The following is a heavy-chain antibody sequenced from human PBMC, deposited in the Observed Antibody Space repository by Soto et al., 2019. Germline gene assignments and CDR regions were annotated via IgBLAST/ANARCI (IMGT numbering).Heavy chain of an antibody. Sequence: ASETLSLRCAVSGGCIRSSNRYWVRILLPPGTGPEWIGRIYYSGITYYNPSLKSRVTISVDTSKNQFSLKLSSVTAADTAVYYCARRELATTNNDAFHIWGPGTMVTVSS. CDR3: ARRELATTNNDAFHI. J-gene: IGHJ3*02. CDR2: IYYSGIT. D-gene: IGHD1-1*01. V-gene: IGHV4-39*01. CDR1: GGCIRSSNRY.